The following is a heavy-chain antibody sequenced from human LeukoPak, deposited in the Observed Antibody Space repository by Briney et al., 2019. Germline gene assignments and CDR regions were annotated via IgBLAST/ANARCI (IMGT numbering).Heavy chain of an antibody. V-gene: IGHV5-51*01. CDR3: ARRYYGDYLDFFDY. Sequence: GESLKISCKASGYSFATHWIAWVRQMPGKGLEWMGIIYPGDSDTRYSSSFEGQVTVSADKSITTAYLQWSSLKASDTAMYYCARRYYGDYLDFFDYWGQGTLVTVSS. CDR2: IYPGDSDT. D-gene: IGHD4-17*01. J-gene: IGHJ4*01. CDR1: GYSFATHW.